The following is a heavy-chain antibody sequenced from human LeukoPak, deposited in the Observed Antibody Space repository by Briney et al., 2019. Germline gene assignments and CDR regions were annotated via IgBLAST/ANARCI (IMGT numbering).Heavy chain of an antibody. Sequence: PGGSLRLSSAASGFTFDNYAMHWVRRATGKGLEWLSIISWNSGYIGYADSVKGLCTISRDNAKKSLDLQMNSLRAEDTAFYYCAKVRGTYSSGYFFDYWAQGTLVTVSS. CDR3: AKVRGTYSSGYFFDY. CDR2: ISWNSGYI. J-gene: IGHJ4*02. V-gene: IGHV3-9*01. D-gene: IGHD6-19*01. CDR1: GFTFDNYA.